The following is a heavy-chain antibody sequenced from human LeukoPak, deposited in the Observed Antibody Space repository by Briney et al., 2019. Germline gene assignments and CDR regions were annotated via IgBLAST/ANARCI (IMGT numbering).Heavy chain of an antibody. D-gene: IGHD3-10*01. Sequence: GGSLRLSWAAAGSTVSNAWVSWVRQAPGEGLEWVGRIKSKTDGGTTEYAAHVKGRFTISRDDSKNTLYLQMNSLKTEDTAVYYCTTRSITMVRGVNEDYWGQGTLVTVSS. J-gene: IGHJ4*02. V-gene: IGHV3-15*07. CDR2: IKSKTDGGTT. CDR3: TTRSITMVRGVNEDY. CDR1: GSTVSNAW.